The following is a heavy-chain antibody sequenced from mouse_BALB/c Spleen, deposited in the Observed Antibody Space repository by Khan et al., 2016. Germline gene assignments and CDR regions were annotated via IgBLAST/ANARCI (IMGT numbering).Heavy chain of an antibody. CDR3: ARPHFGFDEGYYLDY. CDR2: ISCYNGAT. V-gene: IGHV1S34*01. D-gene: IGHD2-2*01. CDR1: GYPFTGYY. Sequence: LVKTGASVKISCKASGYPFTGYYMHWVRQSHGKSLEWIGYISCYNGATRYNRKFKDRATFTVDTSSSTAYMQFNSLTSEDSAVYYCARPHFGFDEGYYLDYWGQGTTLTVSS. J-gene: IGHJ2*01.